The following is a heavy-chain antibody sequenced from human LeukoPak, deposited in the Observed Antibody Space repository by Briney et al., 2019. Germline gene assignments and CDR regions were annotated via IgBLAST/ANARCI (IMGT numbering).Heavy chain of an antibody. D-gene: IGHD5-12*01. Sequence: SETLSLTCTVSGGSISSGGFFWSWIRQSPGKGLECIGYIYYTGSTYYTPSLKSRLTMSVDTSKNQFSLTLTGLTAADTAVYYCARRSIVATITGGDYFDYWGQGTLVTVSS. V-gene: IGHV4-30-4*01. CDR1: GGSISSGGFF. J-gene: IGHJ4*02. CDR2: IYYTGST. CDR3: ARRSIVATITGGDYFDY.